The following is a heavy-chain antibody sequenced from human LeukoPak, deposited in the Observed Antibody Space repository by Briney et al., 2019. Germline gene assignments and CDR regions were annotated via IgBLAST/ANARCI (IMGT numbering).Heavy chain of an antibody. CDR1: GFTFSSYS. D-gene: IGHD6-6*01. J-gene: IGHJ6*03. V-gene: IGHV3-21*01. CDR2: ISSSISYI. Sequence: KSGGSLRLSCAASGFTFSSYSMNWVRQAPGKGLEWVSSISSSISYIYYADSVKGRFTISRDNAKNSLYLQMNSLRAEDTAVYYCASLYSSSAYYYMDVWGKGTTVTVSS. CDR3: ASLYSSSAYYYMDV.